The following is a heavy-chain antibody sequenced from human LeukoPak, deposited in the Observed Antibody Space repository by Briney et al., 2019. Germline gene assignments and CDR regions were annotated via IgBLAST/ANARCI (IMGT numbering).Heavy chain of an antibody. CDR2: MNPNSGNT. J-gene: IGHJ4*02. CDR3: ARRGRASEIDY. CDR1: GYTFTSYD. D-gene: IGHD3-10*01. Sequence: ASVKVSCKASGYTFTSYDINWVRQATGQGREWMGWMNPNSGNTGYAQKFQGRVIMTRNTYISTAYMELSSLRYEDTAVYYCARRGRASEIDYWGQGTLVTVSS. V-gene: IGHV1-8*01.